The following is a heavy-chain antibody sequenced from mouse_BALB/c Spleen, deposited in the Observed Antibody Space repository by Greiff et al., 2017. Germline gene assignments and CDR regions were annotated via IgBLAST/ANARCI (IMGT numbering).Heavy chain of an antibody. CDR3: ARGVRNYIDY. J-gene: IGHJ2*01. CDR2: IFPGDGST. V-gene: IGHV1-63*01. Sequence: QVQLQQSGAELVRPGTSVKISCKASGYTFTNYWLGWVKQRPEQGLEWIGWIFPGDGSTKYNEKFKGKATLTTDKSSSTAYMQLSRLTSEDSAVYYCARGVRNYIDYWGQGTTLTVSS. CDR1: GYTFTNYW. D-gene: IGHD2-12*01.